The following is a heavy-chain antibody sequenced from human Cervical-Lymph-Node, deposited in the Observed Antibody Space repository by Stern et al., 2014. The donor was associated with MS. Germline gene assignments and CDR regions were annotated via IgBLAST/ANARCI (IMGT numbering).Heavy chain of an antibody. CDR2: INPLFGTP. V-gene: IGHV1-69*01. CDR3: TRDQGGIAAY. CDR1: GGTFNSNT. Sequence: QVQLVQSGAEVKKPGSSVQVSCKASGGTFNSNTISWVRQAPGQGLEWMGGINPLFGTPNYAPKFQGRLTATADESPSTAYMDLSSLRSEDTAVYFCTRDQGGIAAYWGQGTLVTVSS. D-gene: IGHD6-13*01. J-gene: IGHJ4*02.